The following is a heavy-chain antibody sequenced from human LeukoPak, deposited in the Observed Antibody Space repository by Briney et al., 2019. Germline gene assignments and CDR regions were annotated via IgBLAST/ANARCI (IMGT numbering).Heavy chain of an antibody. CDR1: GYSFISYW. CDR3: ARQQAVDGPGIDY. D-gene: IGHD6-19*01. J-gene: IGHJ4*02. Sequence: RGESLKISCEASGYSFISYWIGWVGQMPGKGLEGMGIIFPAGSGTRYSPSFQGHVTISADKSINTAYLQWSSQKAADTAIYYCARQQAVDGPGIDYWGQGTVVTVSS. V-gene: IGHV5-51*01. CDR2: IFPAGSGT.